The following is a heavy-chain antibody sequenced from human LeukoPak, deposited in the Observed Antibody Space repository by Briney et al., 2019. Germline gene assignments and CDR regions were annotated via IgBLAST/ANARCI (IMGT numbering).Heavy chain of an antibody. CDR1: GYTLTELS. J-gene: IGHJ5*02. CDR3: ATGSRIQLWNWFDP. CDR2: FDPEDGET. D-gene: IGHD5-18*01. V-gene: IGHV1-24*01. Sequence: ASVTVSCTVSGYTLTELSMHWVRQAPGKGLEWMGGFDPEDGETIYAQKFQGRVTMTEDTSTDTAYMELSSLRSEDTAVYYCATGSRIQLWNWFDPWGQGTLVTVSS.